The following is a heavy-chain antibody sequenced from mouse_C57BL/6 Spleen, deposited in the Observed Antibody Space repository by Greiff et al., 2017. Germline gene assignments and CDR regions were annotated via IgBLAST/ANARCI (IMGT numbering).Heavy chain of an antibody. D-gene: IGHD1-1*01. CDR2: INYDGSST. CDR3: ARDRSYGSSYWYFDV. V-gene: IGHV5-16*01. Sequence: EVHLVESEGGLVQPGSSMKLSCTASGFTFSDYYMAWVRQVPEKGLEWVANINYDGSSTYYLDSLKSRFNISRDNAKNILYLQMSSLKSEDTATYYCARDRSYGSSYWYFDVWGTGTTVTVSS. J-gene: IGHJ1*03. CDR1: GFTFSDYY.